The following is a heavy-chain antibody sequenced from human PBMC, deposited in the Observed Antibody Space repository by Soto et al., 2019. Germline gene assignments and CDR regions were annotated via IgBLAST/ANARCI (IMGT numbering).Heavy chain of an antibody. D-gene: IGHD3-3*01. J-gene: IGHJ5*02. CDR1: GYSFTANV. CDR2: INAASGKT. CDR3: ARGYDDFWSGSTLVFNP. V-gene: IGHV1-3*01. Sequence: QVHLVQSGAEVKKPGASVKVSCKASGYSFTANVLHWVRQAPGQRPEWMGWINAASGKTKYSQNFQGRVTITRDTSATTTYMELSSLTSEDTAMYYCARGYDDFWSGSTLVFNPWGQGTLVIVSS.